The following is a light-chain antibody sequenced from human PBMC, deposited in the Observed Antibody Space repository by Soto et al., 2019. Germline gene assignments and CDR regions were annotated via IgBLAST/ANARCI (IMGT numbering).Light chain of an antibody. CDR1: SRDIGNYNY. J-gene: IGLJ3*02. Sequence: QSVLTQPASVSGSPGQSITISCTGTSRDIGNYNYVSWYQQLPGKAPKLVIYEVSNRPSGISDRFSGSKSGQTASLTISGLQTEDEADYFCGSYRSSNTLVVFGGGTKLTVL. V-gene: IGLV2-14*01. CDR3: GSYRSSNTLVV. CDR2: EVS.